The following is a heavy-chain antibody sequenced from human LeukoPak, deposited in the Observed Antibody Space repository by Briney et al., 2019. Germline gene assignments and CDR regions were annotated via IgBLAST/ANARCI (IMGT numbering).Heavy chain of an antibody. V-gene: IGHV3-64D*09. J-gene: IGHJ4*02. Sequence: GGSLRLSCSASGFTFSSYAMHWVRQAPGKGLEYVSAISSNGGSTYYADSVKGRFTISRDNSKNTLYLQMSSLRAEDTAVYYCVKDSDTAMAGFDYWGRGTLVTVSS. CDR2: ISSNGGST. D-gene: IGHD5-18*01. CDR1: GFTFSSYA. CDR3: VKDSDTAMAGFDY.